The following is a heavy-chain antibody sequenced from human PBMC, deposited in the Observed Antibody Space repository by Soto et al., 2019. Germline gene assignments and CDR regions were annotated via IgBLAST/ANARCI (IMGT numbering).Heavy chain of an antibody. V-gene: IGHV4-31*03. CDR3: AGRPKRAPTGHRFFDL. CDR1: GDSILSGGYY. J-gene: IGHJ2*01. CDR2: IYSIGTT. Sequence: QVQLQESGPGLVKPSETLSLKCSVSGDSILSGGYYWTWIRQHPGKGLEWIGYIYSIGTTFYNPSLKSRVCILVDVSKNLFSQALTSASAGDTAVYYCAGRPKRAPTGHRFFDLWGRGPLVAVSS.